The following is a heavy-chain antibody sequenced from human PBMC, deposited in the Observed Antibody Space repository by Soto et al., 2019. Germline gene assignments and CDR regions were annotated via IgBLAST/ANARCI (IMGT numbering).Heavy chain of an antibody. D-gene: IGHD3-10*01. V-gene: IGHV4-31*03. Sequence: SETLSLTCTVSGGSISSGGYYWSWIRQHPGKGLEWIGYIYYSGSTYYNPSLKSRVTISVDTSKNQFSLKLSSVTAADTAVYYCASQRVGVWGYYYGSGSYFVYWGQGTLVTVSS. CDR2: IYYSGST. CDR1: GGSISSGGYY. J-gene: IGHJ4*02. CDR3: ASQRVGVWGYYYGSGSYFVY.